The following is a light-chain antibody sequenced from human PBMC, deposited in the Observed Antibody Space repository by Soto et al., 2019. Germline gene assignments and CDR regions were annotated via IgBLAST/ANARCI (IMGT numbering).Light chain of an antibody. J-gene: IGLJ1*01. Sequence: QSVLTQPASVSGSPGQSIPLSCTGTSSDVGGYNYVSWYQQHPGKAPKLMIYEVSNRPSGVSNRFSGSKSGNTASLTISGLQAEDEADYYCSSYTSSSTLVFGTGTKLTVL. V-gene: IGLV2-14*01. CDR1: SSDVGGYNY. CDR3: SSYTSSSTLV. CDR2: EVS.